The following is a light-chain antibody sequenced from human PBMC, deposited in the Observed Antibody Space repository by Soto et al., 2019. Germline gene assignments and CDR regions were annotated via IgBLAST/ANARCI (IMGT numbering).Light chain of an antibody. CDR3: QQYNNWPPLWT. CDR1: QSVSSN. Sequence: EIVITQSPATLSVSPGERATLSCRASQSVSSNLAWYQQKPGQAPRLLIYGASTRATGIPARFSGSGSGTEFTLTISSLQSEDFAVYYCQQYNNWPPLWTFGQGTKV. J-gene: IGKJ1*01. V-gene: IGKV3-15*01. CDR2: GAS.